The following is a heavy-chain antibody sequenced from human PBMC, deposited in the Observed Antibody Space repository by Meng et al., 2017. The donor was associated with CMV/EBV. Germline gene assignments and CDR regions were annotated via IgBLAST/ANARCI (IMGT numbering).Heavy chain of an antibody. Sequence: GGSLRLSCAASGFTFSSYGMHWVRQAPGKGLEWVAVIWYDGSNKYYADSVKGRFTISRDNSKNTLYLQMNSLRAEDTAVYYCAKDGWAVGATYFGYWGQGTLVTVSS. CDR1: GFTFSSYG. J-gene: IGHJ4*02. CDR3: AKDGWAVGATYFGY. V-gene: IGHV3-33*06. CDR2: IWYDGSNK. D-gene: IGHD1-26*01.